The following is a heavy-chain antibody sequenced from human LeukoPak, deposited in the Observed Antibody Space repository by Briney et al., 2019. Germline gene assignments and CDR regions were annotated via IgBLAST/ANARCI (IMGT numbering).Heavy chain of an antibody. CDR2: IKQDGSEK. CDR3: ARDLYYGTIDY. V-gene: IGHV3-7*03. D-gene: IGHD3-22*01. Sequence: GGSLRLSCAASGFTFTSYSINWVRQAPGKGLEWVANIKQDGSEKYYVDSVKGRFTISRDNAKNSLYLQMNSLRAEDTAVYYCARDLYYGTIDYWGQGTLVTVSS. CDR1: GFTFTSYS. J-gene: IGHJ4*02.